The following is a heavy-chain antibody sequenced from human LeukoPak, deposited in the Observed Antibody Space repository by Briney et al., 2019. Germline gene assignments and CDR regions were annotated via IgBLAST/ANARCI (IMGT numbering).Heavy chain of an antibody. Sequence: TGGSLRLSCAASGFTFSSYAMSWVRQAPGKGLEWVSAISGSGGSTYYADSVKGRFTISRDNSKNTLYLQMNSLRAEDTAVYYCAKGSGYSYGRNAFDIWGQGTMVTVSS. CDR1: GFTFSSYA. V-gene: IGHV3-23*01. J-gene: IGHJ3*02. D-gene: IGHD5-18*01. CDR2: ISGSGGST. CDR3: AKGSGYSYGRNAFDI.